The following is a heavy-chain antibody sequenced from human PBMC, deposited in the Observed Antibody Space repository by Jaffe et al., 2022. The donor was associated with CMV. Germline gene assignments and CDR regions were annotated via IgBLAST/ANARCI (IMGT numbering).Heavy chain of an antibody. Sequence: EVQLVESGGGLVQPGGSLRLSCAASGFTFSSYEMNWVRQAPGKGLEWVSYISSSGSTIYYADSVKGRFTISRDNAKNSLYLQMNSLRAEDTAVYYCARDNAPYGDYYYYYMDVWGKGTTVTVSS. J-gene: IGHJ6*03. CDR3: ARDNAPYGDYYYYYMDV. CDR2: ISSSGSTI. CDR1: GFTFSSYE. V-gene: IGHV3-48*03. D-gene: IGHD4-17*01.